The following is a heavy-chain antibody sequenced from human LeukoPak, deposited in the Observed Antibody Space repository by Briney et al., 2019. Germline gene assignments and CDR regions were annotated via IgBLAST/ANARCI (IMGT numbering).Heavy chain of an antibody. D-gene: IGHD3-22*01. J-gene: IGHJ4*02. CDR3: ARVTTGGYYNC. CDR2: IYTSGST. V-gene: IGHV4-61*02. CDR1: GGSISSGSYD. Sequence: PSETLSLTCTVSGGSISSGSYDWSWIRQPAGKGLEWIGRIYTSGSTNYNPSLKSRVTISVDTSKNQFSLKLSSVTAADTAVYYCARVTTGGYYNCWGQGTLVTVSS.